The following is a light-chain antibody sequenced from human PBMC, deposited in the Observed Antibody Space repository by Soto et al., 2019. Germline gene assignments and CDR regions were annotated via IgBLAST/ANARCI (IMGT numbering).Light chain of an antibody. V-gene: IGLV1-40*01. CDR1: FANVGARYG. CDR3: QSYDNSLSGWV. CDR2: GNN. Sequence: QAVVTQPPSVSGAPGQRVTISCTGNFANVGARYGVHWYQQLPGTAPKVLIYGNNNRPSGVPDRFSGSQSGTSASLDITGLQGEDEADYYCQSYDNSLSGWVFGGGTKLTVL. J-gene: IGLJ3*02.